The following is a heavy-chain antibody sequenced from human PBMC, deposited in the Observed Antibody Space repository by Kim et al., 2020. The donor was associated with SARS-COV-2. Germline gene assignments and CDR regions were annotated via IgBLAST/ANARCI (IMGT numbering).Heavy chain of an antibody. Sequence: NTYYTDYVKGPFTISSGNSKNTLYRQLNDLRAEDTAVYHCARGVKYHYGSWGQGTLVTVSS. D-gene: IGHD3-10*01. V-gene: IGHV3-53*01. CDR2: NT. J-gene: IGHJ4*02. CDR3: ARGVKYHYGS.